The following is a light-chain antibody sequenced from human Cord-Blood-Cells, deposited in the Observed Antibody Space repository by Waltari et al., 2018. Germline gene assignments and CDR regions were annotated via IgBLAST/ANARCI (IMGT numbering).Light chain of an antibody. J-gene: IGLJ3*02. CDR1: SSDVGGYKY. Sequence: QSALTQPASVSGSPGQSITISCTGTSSDVGGYKYVSWYQQHPGKAPKLMIYDVSNRPSGVSNRFSGSKAGNTASLTNSGLQAEDEADYYCSSYTSSSTWVFGGGTKLTVL. CDR3: SSYTSSSTWV. CDR2: DVS. V-gene: IGLV2-14*01.